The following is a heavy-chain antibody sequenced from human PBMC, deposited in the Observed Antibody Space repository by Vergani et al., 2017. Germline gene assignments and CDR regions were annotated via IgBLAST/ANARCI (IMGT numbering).Heavy chain of an antibody. V-gene: IGHV1-2*02. CDR2: INPNSGGT. J-gene: IGHJ5*02. CDR3: AXPDIAAALWVGFDP. CDR1: GYTFSNYY. Sequence: QVQVVQSGAAVKKSGASVKVSCKTSGYTFSNYYMHWVRQAPGQGLAWMGWINPNSGGTNYAQKFQGRVTMTRDTSISTAYMELSRLRSDDTAVYYCAXPDIAAALWVGFDPWGQGTLVTVSS. D-gene: IGHD6-13*01.